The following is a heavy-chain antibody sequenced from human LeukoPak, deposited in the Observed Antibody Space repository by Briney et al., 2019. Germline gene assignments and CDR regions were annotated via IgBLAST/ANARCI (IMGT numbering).Heavy chain of an antibody. Sequence: SETLSLTCTVSGGSISSYYWSWIRQPPGKGLEWIGYIYYSGSTNYNPSLKSRVTISVDTSKNQFSLKLSTVTAADTAVYYCARTYSSSWQIHFDYWGRGTLVTVSS. CDR3: ARTYSSSWQIHFDY. CDR1: GGSISSYY. CDR2: IYYSGST. J-gene: IGHJ4*02. D-gene: IGHD6-13*01. V-gene: IGHV4-59*01.